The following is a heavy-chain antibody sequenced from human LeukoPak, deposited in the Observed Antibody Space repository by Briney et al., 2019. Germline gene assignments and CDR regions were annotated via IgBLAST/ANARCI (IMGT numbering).Heavy chain of an antibody. CDR1: GFPFSNYA. V-gene: IGHV3-23*01. J-gene: IGHJ4*02. CDR2: ISGSGGST. Sequence: AGGSLRLSCAASGFPFSNYAMNWVRQAPGKGLEWVSAISGSGGSTYYADSVKGRFTISRDNSKNTLYLQMNSLRAEDTAVYYCAKGGRQLLGVDYWGQGTLVTVSS. CDR3: AKGGRQLLGVDY. D-gene: IGHD5-18*01.